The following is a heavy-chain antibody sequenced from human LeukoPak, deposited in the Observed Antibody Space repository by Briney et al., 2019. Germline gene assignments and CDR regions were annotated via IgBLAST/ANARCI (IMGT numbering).Heavy chain of an antibody. J-gene: IGHJ4*02. CDR1: GFTFSSYN. CDR3: ARSQTRWLQSTY. D-gene: IGHD5-24*01. CDR2: ISSSGSTI. Sequence: PGGSLRLSCAASGFTFSSYNMNWVRQAPGKGLEWVSYISSSGSTIYYADSVKGRFTITRDNAKNSLYLQMNSLRAEDTAVYYCARSQTRWLQSTYWGQGTLVTVSS. V-gene: IGHV3-48*04.